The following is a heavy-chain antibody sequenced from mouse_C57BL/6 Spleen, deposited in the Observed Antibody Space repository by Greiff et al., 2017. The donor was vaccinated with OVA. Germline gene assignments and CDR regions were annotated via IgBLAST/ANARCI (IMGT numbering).Heavy chain of an antibody. J-gene: IGHJ4*01. Sequence: QVQLQQPGAELVMPGASVKLSCKASGYTFTSYWMHWVKQRPGQGLEWIGEIDPSDSYTNYNQKFKGKSTLTVDKSSSTAYMQLSSLTSEDSAVYYCARSPSYSNYGAMDYWGQGTSVTVSS. D-gene: IGHD2-5*01. CDR2: IDPSDSYT. CDR1: GYTFTSYW. CDR3: ARSPSYSNYGAMDY. V-gene: IGHV1-69*01.